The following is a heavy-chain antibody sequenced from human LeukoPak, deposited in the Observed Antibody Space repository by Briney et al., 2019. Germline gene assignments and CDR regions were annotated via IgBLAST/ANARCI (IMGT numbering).Heavy chain of an antibody. CDR2: ISAYNGNT. Sequence: ASVKVSCKASGYTFTSYGISWVRQAPGQGLEWMGWISAYNGNTNYAQKLQGRVTMTTDTSTSTAYMELRSLRSDDTAVYYCARGYYDRSGSSNPFDSWGQGTLVTVSA. CDR1: GYTFTSYG. J-gene: IGHJ4*02. D-gene: IGHD3-22*01. V-gene: IGHV1-18*01. CDR3: ARGYYDRSGSSNPFDS.